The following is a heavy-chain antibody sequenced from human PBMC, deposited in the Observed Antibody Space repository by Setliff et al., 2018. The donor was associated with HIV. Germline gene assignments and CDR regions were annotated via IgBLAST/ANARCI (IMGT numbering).Heavy chain of an antibody. CDR3: ATSPAGEILGSRPFYFDY. CDR2: IYYSGST. D-gene: IGHD3-10*01. V-gene: IGHV4-31*03. CDR1: GDSINSGNFY. Sequence: SETLSLTCTVSGDSINSGNFYWSWIRQHPGKGLEWIGYIYYSGSTYYSPSLKSRVTISEDTSKNQFSLKMRSVTAADTAVYYCATSPAGEILGSRPFYFDYWGQGTLVTVSS. J-gene: IGHJ4*02.